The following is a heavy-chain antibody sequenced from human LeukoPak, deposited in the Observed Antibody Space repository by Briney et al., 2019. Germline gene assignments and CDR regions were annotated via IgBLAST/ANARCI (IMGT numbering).Heavy chain of an antibody. CDR2: IRSETDGGTT. Sequence: GGSLRLSCAASGFTFYTYSMNWVRQAPGEGLEWVGRIRSETDGGTTDYAAPVKGRFTISRDDSIDTLYLQMNSLKTEDTAVYYCSTYTHNSGWYLGQGTLVTVSS. J-gene: IGHJ4*02. CDR3: STYTHNSGWY. D-gene: IGHD6-19*01. CDR1: GFTFYTYS. V-gene: IGHV3-15*01.